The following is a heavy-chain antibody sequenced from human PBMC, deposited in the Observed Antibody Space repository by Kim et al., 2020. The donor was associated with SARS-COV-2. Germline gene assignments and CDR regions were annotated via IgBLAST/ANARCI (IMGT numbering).Heavy chain of an antibody. CDR2: ISSSSTI. J-gene: IGHJ3*02. V-gene: IGHV3-48*04. Sequence: GGSLRLSCAASGFTFSSYSMNWVRQAPGKGLEWVSYISSSSTIYYADSVKGRFTISRDNAKNSLYLQMNSLRAEDTAVYYCARENVGYSSGWYGGDALDIVGRRSMVTVSS. CDR3: ARENVGYSSGWYGGDALDI. D-gene: IGHD6-19*01. CDR1: GFTFSSYS.